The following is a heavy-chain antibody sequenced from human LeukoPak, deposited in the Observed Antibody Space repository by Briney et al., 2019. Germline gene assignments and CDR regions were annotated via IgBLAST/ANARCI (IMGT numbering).Heavy chain of an antibody. V-gene: IGHV3-21*01. CDR3: ARVAVSGPTGWFDS. CDR2: ISSTSAYI. Sequence: GGSLRLSCAGSGFPLKSYSLSWVGQAPGKGLEWVSSISSTSAYIYYAASVKGRFTISRDNVDNVVYLQMNSLGAEDTAVYYCARVAVSGPTGWFDSWGQGTLVIVSS. J-gene: IGHJ5*01. CDR1: GFPLKSYS. D-gene: IGHD2-8*02.